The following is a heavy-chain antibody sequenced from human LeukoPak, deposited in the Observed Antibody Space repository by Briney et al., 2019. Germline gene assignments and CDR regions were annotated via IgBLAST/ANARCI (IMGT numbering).Heavy chain of an antibody. V-gene: IGHV4-59*01. Sequence: PSETLSLTCTVSGGSISSYYWSWIRQSPGKGLEWIGYIYDSGSINYSPSLKSRVTISVDTSKNHFSLRLSSVTAADTAVYYCARERGLWFGELLYPINWFDPWGQGTLVTVSS. J-gene: IGHJ5*02. CDR3: ARERGLWFGELLYPINWFDP. CDR1: GGSISSYY. D-gene: IGHD3-10*01. CDR2: IYDSGSI.